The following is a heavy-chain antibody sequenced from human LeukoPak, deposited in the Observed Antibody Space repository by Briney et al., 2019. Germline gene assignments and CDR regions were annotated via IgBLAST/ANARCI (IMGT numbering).Heavy chain of an antibody. CDR3: ARVAGVPAAIGWFDP. D-gene: IGHD2-2*01. V-gene: IGHV4-38-2*02. CDR2: IYHSGST. J-gene: IGHJ5*02. CDR1: GYSISSGYY. Sequence: SETLSLTCTVSGYSISSGYYWGWIRPPPGKGLEWIGSIYHSGSTYYNPSLKSRVTISVDTSKNQFSLKLSSVTAADTAVYYCARVAGVPAAIGWFDPWGQGTLVTVSS.